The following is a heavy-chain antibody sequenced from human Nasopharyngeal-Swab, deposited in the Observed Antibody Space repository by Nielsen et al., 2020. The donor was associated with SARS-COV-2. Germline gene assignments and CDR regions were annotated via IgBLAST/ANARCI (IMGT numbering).Heavy chain of an antibody. V-gene: IGHV1-69*10. Sequence: WVRQAPGQGLEWMGGIIPILGIAKYAQRFPGRVTITADTSTSTAYMELSSLRSEDTAVYYCARGGADDSLTGPYYYYNYYIDVWGKGTTVTVSS. CDR2: IIPILGIA. CDR3: ARGGADDSLTGPYYYYNYYIDV. D-gene: IGHD3-9*01. J-gene: IGHJ6*03.